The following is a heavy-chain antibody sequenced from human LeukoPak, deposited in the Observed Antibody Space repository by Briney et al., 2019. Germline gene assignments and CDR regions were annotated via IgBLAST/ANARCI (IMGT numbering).Heavy chain of an antibody. CDR1: GFTFSSYA. D-gene: IGHD4-17*01. CDR3: AKDLRPVTTSDAFDI. CDR2: ISGSGGST. Sequence: SGGSLRLSCAASGFTFSSYAMSWVRQAPGKGLEWVSAISGSGGSTYYADSAKGRFTISRDNSKNTLYLQMNSLRAEDTAVYYCAKDLRPVTTSDAFDIWGQGTMVTVSS. J-gene: IGHJ3*02. V-gene: IGHV3-23*01.